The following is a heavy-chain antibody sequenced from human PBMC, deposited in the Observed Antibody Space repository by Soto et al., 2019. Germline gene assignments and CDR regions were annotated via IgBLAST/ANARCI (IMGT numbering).Heavy chain of an antibody. V-gene: IGHV3-33*01. Sequence: GGSLRLSCAASGFTFSSYGMHWVRQAPGKGLEWVAFIWHDGGNKFYAESVKGRFTISRDNSKNTLYLQMTSLSAEDTAMYYCARDGDANTGFGKDYWGQGTLVTVSS. J-gene: IGHJ4*02. D-gene: IGHD3-16*01. CDR2: IWHDGGNK. CDR1: GFTFSSYG. CDR3: ARDGDANTGFGKDY.